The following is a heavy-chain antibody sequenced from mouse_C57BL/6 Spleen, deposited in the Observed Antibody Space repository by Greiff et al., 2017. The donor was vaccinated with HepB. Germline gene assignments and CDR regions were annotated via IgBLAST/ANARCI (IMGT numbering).Heavy chain of an antibody. CDR2: IWTGGGT. CDR1: GFSLTSYA. V-gene: IGHV2-9-1*01. Sequence: VKLVESGPGLVAPSQSLSITCTVSGFSLTSYAISWVRQPPGKGLEWLGVIWTGGGTNYNSALKSRLSISKDNSKSQVFLKMNSLQTDDTARYYCSRKGLRRRYYYAMDYWGQGTSVTVSS. D-gene: IGHD2-4*01. CDR3: SRKGLRRRYYYAMDY. J-gene: IGHJ4*01.